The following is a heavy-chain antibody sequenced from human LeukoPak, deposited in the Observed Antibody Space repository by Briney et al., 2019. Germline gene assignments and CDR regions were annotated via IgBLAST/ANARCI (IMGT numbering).Heavy chain of an antibody. V-gene: IGHV4-61*01. D-gene: IGHD6-19*01. CDR3: ARFGYTSGWYWFDP. J-gene: IGHJ5*02. CDR1: GGSVSSDSYF. CDR2: IYYSGST. Sequence: SETLSLTCTVSGGSVSSDSYFWSWIRQPPGKGLEWIGYIYYSGSTTYNPSLNSRVTISVDTSKNQFSLRLSSVTAADTAVYYCARFGYTSGWYWFDPWGQGTLVTVSS.